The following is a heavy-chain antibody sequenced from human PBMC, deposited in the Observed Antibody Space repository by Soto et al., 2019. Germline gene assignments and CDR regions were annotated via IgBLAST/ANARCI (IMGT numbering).Heavy chain of an antibody. J-gene: IGHJ4*02. CDR3: AHRGGATVGLYYFDY. CDR1: GFSLSTTGVG. Sequence: QITLKESGPTLVKPTQTLTLTCTFSGFSLSTTGVGVSWIRQPPGKALEWLALIYWHDDKRYSPSLKSRLTIAKDTSKNQVVLTRTNMDPVDTATYYCAHRGGATVGLYYFDYWGQGALVTVAS. CDR2: IYWHDDK. D-gene: IGHD3-16*01. V-gene: IGHV2-5*01.